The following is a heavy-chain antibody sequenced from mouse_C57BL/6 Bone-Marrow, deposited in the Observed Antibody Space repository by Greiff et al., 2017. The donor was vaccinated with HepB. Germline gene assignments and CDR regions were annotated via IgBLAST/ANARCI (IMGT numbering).Heavy chain of an antibody. V-gene: IGHV1-69*01. D-gene: IGHD1-1*01. CDR2: IDPSDSYT. CDR1: GYTLTSYW. Sequence: QVQLQQPGAELVMPGASVKLSCKASGYTLTSYWMHWVKQRPGQGLEWIGEIDPSDSYTNYNQKFKGKSTLTVDKSSSTAYMQLSSLTSEDSAVYYCARGDYGSSYHYFDYWGQGTTLTVSS. J-gene: IGHJ2*01. CDR3: ARGDYGSSYHYFDY.